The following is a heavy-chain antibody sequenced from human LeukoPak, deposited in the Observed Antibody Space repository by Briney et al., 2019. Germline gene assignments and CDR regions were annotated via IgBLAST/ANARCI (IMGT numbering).Heavy chain of an antibody. CDR1: GYSFTSYG. CDR3: ARDLDIVVIQAALRHYGMDV. Sequence: ASVKVSCKASGYSFTSYGISWVRQAPGQGLEWMGWISPFNGNTNYVQKFQGRVTMTTETSTSTAYMELRSLSSDDTAVYYCARDLDIVVIQAALRHYGMDVWGQGTTVIVSS. V-gene: IGHV1-18*01. CDR2: ISPFNGNT. J-gene: IGHJ6*02. D-gene: IGHD2-2*01.